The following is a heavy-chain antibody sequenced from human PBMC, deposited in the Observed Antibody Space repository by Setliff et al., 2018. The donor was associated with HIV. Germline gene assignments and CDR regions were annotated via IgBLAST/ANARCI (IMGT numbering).Heavy chain of an antibody. V-gene: IGHV1-18*01. CDR1: GYTFSSYG. CDR2: ISAYNGNT. D-gene: IGHD3-3*01. J-gene: IGHJ3*02. Sequence: ASVKVSCKASGYTFSSYGISWVRQAPGQGVEWMGWISAYNGNTNYAQKLQGRVTMTTDTSTSTAYMELRSLRSDDTAVYYCAWGYSNFWSGYYDSRFPNPIDAFDIWGQVTMVTVSS. CDR3: AWGYSNFWSGYYDSRFPNPIDAFDI.